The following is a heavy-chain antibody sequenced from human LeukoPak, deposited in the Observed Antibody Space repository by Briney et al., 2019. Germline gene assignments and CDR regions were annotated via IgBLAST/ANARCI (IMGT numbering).Heavy chain of an antibody. J-gene: IGHJ2*01. CDR1: GGTFSSYA. V-gene: IGHV1-69*05. Sequence: SVKVSCKASGGTFSSYAISWVRQAPGQGLEWMGGIIPIFGTANYAQKLQGRVTITTDESTSTAYMELSSLRSDDTAVYYCARGPFSSSSNWYFDLWGRGTLVTVSS. CDR3: ARGPFSSSSNWYFDL. D-gene: IGHD6-6*01. CDR2: IIPIFGTA.